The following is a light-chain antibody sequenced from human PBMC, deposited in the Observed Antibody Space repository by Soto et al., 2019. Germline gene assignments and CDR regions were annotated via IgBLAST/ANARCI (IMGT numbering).Light chain of an antibody. V-gene: IGKV3-15*01. CDR1: QGFSSN. J-gene: IGKJ1*01. CDR3: QQYSDWPRT. CDR2: GAS. Sequence: EILMTQSPATLSVSPGERATLSCRASQGFSSNLAWYQQKPGQAPRLLIYGASTRATGIPARFSGSGSGTEFTLTISSLQSGDFAVYYCQQYSDWPRTFGQGTKVEIK.